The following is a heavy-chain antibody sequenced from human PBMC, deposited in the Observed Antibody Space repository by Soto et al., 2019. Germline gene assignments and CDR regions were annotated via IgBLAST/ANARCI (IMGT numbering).Heavy chain of an antibody. J-gene: IGHJ4*02. CDR3: ARSLRATSPLTV. CDR2: ISETGSHT. D-gene: IGHD7-27*01. CDR1: GSTFTYYH. V-gene: IGHV3-11*06. Sequence: GGSLRLSCEASGSTFTYYHMSWIRQAPGKGLEWVALISETGSHTAYAESVKGRFTISRDNARPSVFLQMNSLRSDDTAVYFCARSLRATSPLTVWGQGTPVTVSS.